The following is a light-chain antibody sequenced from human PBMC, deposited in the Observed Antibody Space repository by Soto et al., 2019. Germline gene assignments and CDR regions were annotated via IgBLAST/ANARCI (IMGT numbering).Light chain of an antibody. CDR1: QDIRNE. J-gene: IGKJ1*01. CDR2: AVS. Sequence: DIQMTQSPLSLSASVGDRVTITCRASQDIRNELSWYQQKPGKAPERLIFAVSFLKSGVPSRFSGSGSGTEFTLTISSLQPEDFATYYCLQHNSNFWTFGQGTKVE. CDR3: LQHNSNFWT. V-gene: IGKV1-17*01.